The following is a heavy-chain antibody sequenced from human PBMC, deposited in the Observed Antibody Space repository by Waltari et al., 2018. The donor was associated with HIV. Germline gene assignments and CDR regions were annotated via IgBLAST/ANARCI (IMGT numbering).Heavy chain of an antibody. D-gene: IGHD6-19*01. J-gene: IGHJ4*02. V-gene: IGHV3-21*01. CDR3: AREAKGVSHSSGWFDY. Sequence: EVQLVESGGGLVKPGGSLRLSCAASGFTFSSYSMTWVRQAPGKGLEWVSFISSSSSYIYYADSVKGRITISRDNAKNSLYLQMNSLRAEDTAVYYCAREAKGVSHSSGWFDYWGQGTLVTVSS. CDR1: GFTFSSYS. CDR2: ISSSSSYI.